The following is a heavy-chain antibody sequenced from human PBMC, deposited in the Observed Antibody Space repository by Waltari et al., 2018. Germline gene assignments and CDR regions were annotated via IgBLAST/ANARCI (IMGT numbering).Heavy chain of an antibody. CDR1: GGTFSSXA. V-gene: IGHV1-69*13. Sequence: QVQLVQSGAEVKKXGSSVXVXXXAXGGTFSSXAXSXVRXAPXQGLEWXGRXIPIFGTANYAXKFQGRVTITADKSTSTAYMXLSXLRSXXXAVXXCAXDYRSSSLXYXXYXMDVWGKGTTVXXXS. D-gene: IGHD6-6*01. CDR3: AXDYRSSSLXYXXYXMDV. J-gene: IGHJ6*03. CDR2: XIPIFGTA.